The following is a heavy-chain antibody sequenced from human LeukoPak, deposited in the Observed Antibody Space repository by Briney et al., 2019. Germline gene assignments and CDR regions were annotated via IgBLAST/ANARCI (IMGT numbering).Heavy chain of an antibody. Sequence: SETLSLTCTVSGGSVISGDYYWSWIRQPPGKGLEWIGYIYYSGSTHYNPSLKSRVAISVDRSKNQFSLKLSSVTAADTAVYYCASPAAYVFMPWGQGTLVTVSS. D-gene: IGHD3-10*01. V-gene: IGHV4-30-4*01. J-gene: IGHJ5*02. CDR2: IYYSGST. CDR3: ASPAAYVFMP. CDR1: GGSVISGDYY.